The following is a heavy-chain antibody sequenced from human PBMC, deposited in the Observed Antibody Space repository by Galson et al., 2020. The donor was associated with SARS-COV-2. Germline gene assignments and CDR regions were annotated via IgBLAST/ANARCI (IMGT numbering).Heavy chain of an antibody. CDR3: ARDIYYGSGIFDY. CDR2: ISAYNGDT. V-gene: IGHV1-18*01. CDR1: GYTFTSYA. J-gene: IGHJ4*02. D-gene: IGHD3-10*01. Sequence: ASVKVSCKASGYTFTSYAINWVRQAPGQGLEWLGWISAYNGDTNSAQKLQDRVTMTTDTAASTAYMELRSLRFDDTAVYYCARDIYYGSGIFDYWGQGTLVTVSS.